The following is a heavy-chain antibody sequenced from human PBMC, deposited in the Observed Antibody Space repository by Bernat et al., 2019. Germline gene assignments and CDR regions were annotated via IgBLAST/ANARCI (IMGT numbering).Heavy chain of an antibody. Sequence: QVQLQQWGAGLLKPSETLSLTCAVYGGSFSGYYWSWIRQPPGKGLEWIGEINHSGSTNYNPSLKSRVTISVDTSKNQFSLKLASVTAADTAVYYCARGLGRRYFDLWGRDTLVTVSS. D-gene: IGHD2-15*01. CDR1: GGSFSGYY. V-gene: IGHV4-34*01. J-gene: IGHJ2*01. CDR3: ARGLGRRYFDL. CDR2: INHSGST.